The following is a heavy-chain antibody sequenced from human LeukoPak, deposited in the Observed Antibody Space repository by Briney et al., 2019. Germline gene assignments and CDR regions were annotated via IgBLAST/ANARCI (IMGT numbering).Heavy chain of an antibody. Sequence: GGSLRLSCAASGFTVSSNYMSWVRQAPGKGLEWVSVIYSGGSTYYADSVKGRYTISRDNSKNTLYLQMNSLRAEDTAVYYCATLSTFSSNWHDYWGQGTLVTVSS. CDR2: IYSGGST. CDR1: GFTVSSNY. CDR3: ATLSTFSSNWHDY. V-gene: IGHV3-53*01. J-gene: IGHJ4*02. D-gene: IGHD2-2*01.